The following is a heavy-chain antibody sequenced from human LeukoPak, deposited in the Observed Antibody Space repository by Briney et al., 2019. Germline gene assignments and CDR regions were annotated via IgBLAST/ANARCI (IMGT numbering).Heavy chain of an antibody. D-gene: IGHD3-22*01. CDR3: ARVATMIVVVITSINYYYYMDV. CDR2: IKQDGSEK. CDR1: GFTFSSYW. J-gene: IGHJ6*03. V-gene: IGHV3-7*01. Sequence: PGGSLRLSRAASGFTFSSYWRSWVRQAPGKGLERVANIKQDGSEKYYVDSVKGRFTISRDNAKNSLYLQMNSLRAEDTAVYYCARVATMIVVVITSINYYYYMDVWGKGTTVTVSS.